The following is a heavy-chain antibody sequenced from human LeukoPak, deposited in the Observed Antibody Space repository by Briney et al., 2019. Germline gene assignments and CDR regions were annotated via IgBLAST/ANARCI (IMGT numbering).Heavy chain of an antibody. CDR2: IKQDGSEK. CDR3: ARRIAAAGTIWVDV. D-gene: IGHD6-13*01. J-gene: IGHJ6*04. V-gene: IGHV3-7*01. CDR1: GFTFSSYW. Sequence: GGSLRLSCAASGFTFSSYWMSWVRQAPGKGLEWVSNIKQDGSEKYYVDSVKGRFTISRDNAKNSLYLQMNRLRAEDTAVYYCARRIAAAGTIWVDVWGKGTTVTVSS.